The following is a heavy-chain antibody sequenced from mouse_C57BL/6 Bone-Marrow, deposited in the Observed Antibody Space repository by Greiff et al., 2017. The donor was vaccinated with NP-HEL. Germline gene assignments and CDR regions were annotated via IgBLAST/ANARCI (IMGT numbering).Heavy chain of an antibody. V-gene: IGHV1-81*01. D-gene: IGHD2-3*01. Sequence: VKVVESGAELARPGASVKLSCKASGYTFTSYGISWVKQRTGQGLEWIGEIYPRSGNTYYNEKFKGKATLTGDKSSSTAYMELRSLTSEDSAVYFCAREGYYVYAMDYWGQGTSVTVSS. CDR2: IYPRSGNT. CDR3: AREGYYVYAMDY. J-gene: IGHJ4*01. CDR1: GYTFTSYG.